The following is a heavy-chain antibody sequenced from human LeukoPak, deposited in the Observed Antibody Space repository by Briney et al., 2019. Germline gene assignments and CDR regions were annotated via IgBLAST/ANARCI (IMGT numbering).Heavy chain of an antibody. CDR1: GYTFTSYA. J-gene: IGHJ5*02. CDR2: INAGNGNT. CDR3: ARGHCSGGSCYRWFDP. D-gene: IGHD2-15*01. V-gene: IGHV1-3*03. Sequence: ASVKVSCKASGYTFTSYAMHWVRQAPGQRLEWMGWINAGNGNTKYSQEFQGRVTITRDTSASTAYMELSSLRSEDMAVYYCARGHCSGGSCYRWFDPWGQGTLVTVSS.